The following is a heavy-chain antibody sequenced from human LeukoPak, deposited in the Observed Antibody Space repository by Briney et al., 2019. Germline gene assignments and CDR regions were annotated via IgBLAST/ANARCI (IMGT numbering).Heavy chain of an antibody. CDR1: GGSISSSSYY. V-gene: IGHV4-39*07. D-gene: IGHD6-19*01. CDR2: IYHSGST. CDR3: ARSHIAVAVSHFDY. Sequence: TSSETLSLTCTVSGGSISSSSYYWGWIRQPPGKGLEWIGSIYHSGSTYYNPSLKSRVTISVDTSKNQFSLKLSSVTAADTAVYYCARSHIAVAVSHFDYWGQGTLVTVSS. J-gene: IGHJ4*02.